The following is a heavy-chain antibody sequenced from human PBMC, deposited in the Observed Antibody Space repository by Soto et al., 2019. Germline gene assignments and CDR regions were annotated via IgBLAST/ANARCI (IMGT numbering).Heavy chain of an antibody. J-gene: IGHJ4*02. CDR3: ARPSTNLDLGVIDF. CDR2: LWYDGSNK. CDR1: GFTFSIYG. V-gene: IGHV3-33*01. Sequence: QVHLVESGGGVVQPGKSLTLSCVASGFTFSIYGMHWVRQAPGKGLEWVADLWYDGSNKYYAESVKGRFTISRDNSKNTLYLQMNSLRAEDTAVYYCARPSTNLDLGVIDFWGQGTLVTVSS. D-gene: IGHD3-16*01.